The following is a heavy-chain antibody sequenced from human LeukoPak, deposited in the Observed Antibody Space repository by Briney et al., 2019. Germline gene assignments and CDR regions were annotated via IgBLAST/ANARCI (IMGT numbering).Heavy chain of an antibody. V-gene: IGHV3-30*04. CDR3: AREHSGYDFPGRDYYYMDV. CDR1: GFTFISYA. J-gene: IGHJ6*03. Sequence: PGGSLRLSCAASGFTFISYAIHWVRQAPGKGLEWVAVISFHGTDSFYADSVKGRFTISRDNAKNSLYLQMNSLRAEDTAVYYCAREHSGYDFPGRDYYYMDVWGKGTTVTVSS. D-gene: IGHD5-12*01. CDR2: ISFHGTDS.